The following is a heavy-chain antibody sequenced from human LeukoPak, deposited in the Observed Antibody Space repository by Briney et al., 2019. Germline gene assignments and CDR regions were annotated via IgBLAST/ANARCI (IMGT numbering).Heavy chain of an antibody. Sequence: ASVKVSCKASGYTFTGYYMHWVRQAPGQGLEWMGWINPNSGGTNYAQKFQGRVTMTRDTSISTAYMELSRLRSDDTAVYYCARATESTDGANPYYFDYWGQGTLVTVSS. V-gene: IGHV1-2*02. J-gene: IGHJ4*02. CDR1: GYTFTGYY. D-gene: IGHD4/OR15-4a*01. CDR3: ARATESTDGANPYYFDY. CDR2: INPNSGGT.